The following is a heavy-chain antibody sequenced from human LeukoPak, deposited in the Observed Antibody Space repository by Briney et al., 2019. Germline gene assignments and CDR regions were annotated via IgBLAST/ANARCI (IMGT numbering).Heavy chain of an antibody. CDR1: GFTLSNYA. D-gene: IGHD3-22*01. J-gene: IGHJ4*02. V-gene: IGHV3-23*01. Sequence: PGGSLRLSCAASGFTLSNYAMSWVRQAPGQGLEWVSSMSGSGSSRYHADSVKGRFTISRDNAKNSLYLQMNSLRAEDTAVYYCARDYYDSSGYVFDYWGQGTLVTVSS. CDR3: ARDYYDSSGYVFDY. CDR2: MSGSGSSR.